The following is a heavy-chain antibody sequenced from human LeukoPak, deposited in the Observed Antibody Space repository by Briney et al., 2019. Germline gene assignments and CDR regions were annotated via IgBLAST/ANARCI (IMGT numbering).Heavy chain of an antibody. CDR2: ISSSGSTI. V-gene: IGHV3-48*04. CDR1: GFTFSSYS. CDR3: ARAGYYYGSGSYHRLVDY. D-gene: IGHD3-10*01. J-gene: IGHJ4*02. Sequence: GGSLRLSCAASGFTFSSYSMNWVRQAPGKGLEWVSYISSSGSTIYYADSVKGRFTISRDNAKNSLYLQMNSLRAEDTAVYYCARAGYYYGSGSYHRLVDYWGQGTLVTVSS.